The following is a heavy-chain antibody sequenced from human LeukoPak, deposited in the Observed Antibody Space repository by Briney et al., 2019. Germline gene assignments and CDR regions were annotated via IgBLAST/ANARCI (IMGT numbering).Heavy chain of an antibody. J-gene: IGHJ6*03. CDR1: GFTFSSYA. CDR3: ARNYYMDV. CDR2: ISHDGSNK. V-gene: IGHV3-30*04. Sequence: PGGSLRLSCAASGFTFSSYAMHWVRQAPGKGLEWVAVISHDGSNKYYADSVKGRFTISRDNSKNTLYLQMNSLRAEDTAVYYCARNYYMDVWGKGTTVTVSS.